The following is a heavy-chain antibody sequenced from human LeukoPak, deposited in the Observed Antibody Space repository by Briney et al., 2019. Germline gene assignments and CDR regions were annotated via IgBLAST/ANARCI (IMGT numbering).Heavy chain of an antibody. D-gene: IGHD3-22*01. J-gene: IGHJ4*02. V-gene: IGHV3-23*01. CDR1: GFAFNSYA. CDR2: ISSSGGTT. CDR3: AKDRTYDGSGYDHGPFDY. Sequence: GGSLRLSCAASGFAFNSYAMSWVRQAPGKGLEWVSGISSSGGTTYYVDSVKGRFTISRDNTKNTLYLQMNSLRAEDTALYYCAKDRTYDGSGYDHGPFDYWGQGTLVTVSS.